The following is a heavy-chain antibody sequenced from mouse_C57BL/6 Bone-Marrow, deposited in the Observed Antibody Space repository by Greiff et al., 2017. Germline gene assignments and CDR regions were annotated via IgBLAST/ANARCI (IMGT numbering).Heavy chain of an antibody. D-gene: IGHD4-1*01. CDR1: GYTFTSYG. Sequence: LVRPGASVKLSCKASGYTFTSYGISWVKQRTGQGLEWIGEIYPRSGNTYYNEKFKGKATLTADKSSSTAYMELRSLTSEDSAVYFCARGTGTGAMDYWGQGTSVTVSS. J-gene: IGHJ4*01. V-gene: IGHV1-81*01. CDR3: ARGTGTGAMDY. CDR2: IYPRSGNT.